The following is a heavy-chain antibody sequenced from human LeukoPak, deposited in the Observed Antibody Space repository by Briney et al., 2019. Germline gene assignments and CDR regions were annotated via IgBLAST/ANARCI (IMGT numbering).Heavy chain of an antibody. CDR3: AKDMRFDWTPYYFDY. D-gene: IGHD3-9*01. CDR1: EFTFSDYA. J-gene: IGHJ4*02. Sequence: GGSLRLSCVASEFTFSDYAMSWVRQAPGKGLEWDSAISGSGGSTYYADSVKGRFTISRDNSKNTLYLQMNSLRAEDTAVYYCAKDMRFDWTPYYFDYWGQGTLVTVSS. V-gene: IGHV3-23*01. CDR2: ISGSGGST.